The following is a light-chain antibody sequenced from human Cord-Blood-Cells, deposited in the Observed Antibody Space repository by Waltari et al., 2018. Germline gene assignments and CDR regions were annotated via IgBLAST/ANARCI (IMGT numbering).Light chain of an antibody. Sequence: IQMHQYSSSLSASVRHRVTMTCRASQSISSYLNWYQQKPGKAPKLRIYAASSLQSGVPSRFSGSGSGTDFTLTISSLQPEDFATYYCQQSYSTPYSFGQGTKLEIK. CDR1: QSISSY. CDR2: AAS. J-gene: IGKJ2*03. V-gene: IGKV1-39*01. CDR3: QQSYSTPYS.